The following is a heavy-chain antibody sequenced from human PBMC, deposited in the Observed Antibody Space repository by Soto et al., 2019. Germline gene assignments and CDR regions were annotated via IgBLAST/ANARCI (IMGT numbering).Heavy chain of an antibody. Sequence: ASVKVSCKASGYSSTDYHIHWVRQAPGQGLEWLGRINPKSGGTSTAQKFQGWVTMTTDTSISTASMELTRLTSDDTAIYYCARGDSTDCSNGVCSRFYNRDKDVWGQLTTVTVSS. CDR1: GYSSTDYH. J-gene: IGHJ6*02. V-gene: IGHV1-2*04. CDR3: ARGDSTDCSNGVCSRFYNRDKDV. D-gene: IGHD2-8*01. CDR2: INPKSGGT.